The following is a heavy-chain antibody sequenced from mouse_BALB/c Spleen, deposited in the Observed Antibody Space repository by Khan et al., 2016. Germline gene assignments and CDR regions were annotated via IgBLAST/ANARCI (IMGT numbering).Heavy chain of an antibody. D-gene: IGHD1-1*01. J-gene: IGHJ3*01. CDR3: ARAGYYGYLAY. V-gene: IGHV4-1*02. CDR1: GFDLSRYW. Sequence: EVKLLESGGGLVQPGGSLKLSCAASGFDLSRYWMSWVRQAPGKGPEWIGEINPDSSTINYTPSLKDRFIISRDNAKNTLYLQVSNVRSEDTALYYCARAGYYGYLAYWGQGTLVSVSA. CDR2: INPDSSTI.